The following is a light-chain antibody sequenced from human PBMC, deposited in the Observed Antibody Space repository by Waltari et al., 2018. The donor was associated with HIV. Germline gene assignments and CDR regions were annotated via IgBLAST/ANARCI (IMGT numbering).Light chain of an antibody. CDR2: GNK. Sequence: QSMLTQPPSVSGAPGQRVTTSCTGSSSTIGADYDVHWSQQIPGTAPKLLISGNKNRPSGVPDRFSVSKSGTSASLTISGLQAEDEADYFCQSYDISLSASVVFGGGTRLTVL. J-gene: IGLJ2*01. V-gene: IGLV1-40*01. CDR1: SSTIGADYD. CDR3: QSYDISLSASVV.